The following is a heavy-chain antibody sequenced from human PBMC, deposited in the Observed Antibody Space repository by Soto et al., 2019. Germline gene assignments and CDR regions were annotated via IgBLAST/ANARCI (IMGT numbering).Heavy chain of an antibody. V-gene: IGHV1-69*13. CDR2: LIPIFGTG. CDR3: AIERMHFDRTGYSARRLFDP. Sequence: ASVKVSCKASGGTFNNNGVTWVRQAPGQGLEWMGGLIPIFGTGSYAQRFQGRVTLIADESTSTAYMELNSLRSEDTAVYYCAIERMHFDRTGYSARRLFDPWGQGTLVTVSS. CDR1: GGTFNNNG. J-gene: IGHJ5*02. D-gene: IGHD3-22*01.